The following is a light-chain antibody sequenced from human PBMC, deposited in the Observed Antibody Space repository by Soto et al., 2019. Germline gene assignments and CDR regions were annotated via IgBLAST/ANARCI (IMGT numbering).Light chain of an antibody. CDR2: SNN. CDR1: SSNIGSTA. CDR3: AAWDDRLNGHV. J-gene: IGLJ1*01. Sequence: QSVLTQPPSTSGTPGQRVTISCSGSSSNIGSTAVNWYQQLPGTAPKLLIYSNNQRPSGVPDRFSGAKSGTSASLAISGLQSEDEAEYYCAAWDDRLNGHVFGTGTKVTVL. V-gene: IGLV1-44*01.